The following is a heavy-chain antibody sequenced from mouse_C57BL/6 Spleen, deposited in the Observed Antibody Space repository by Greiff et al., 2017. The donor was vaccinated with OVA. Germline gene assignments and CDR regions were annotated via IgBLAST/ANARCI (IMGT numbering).Heavy chain of an antibody. J-gene: IGHJ3*01. CDR1: GYTFTDYY. D-gene: IGHD1-1*01. Sequence: EVQLQQSGPELVKPGASVKISCKASGYTFTDYYMNWVKQSHGKSLEWIGDINPNNGGTSYNQKFKGKATLTVDKSSSTAYMELRSLTSEDSAVYYCARGKNYYGTALFAYWGQGTLVTVSA. CDR2: INPNNGGT. CDR3: ARGKNYYGTALFAY. V-gene: IGHV1-26*01.